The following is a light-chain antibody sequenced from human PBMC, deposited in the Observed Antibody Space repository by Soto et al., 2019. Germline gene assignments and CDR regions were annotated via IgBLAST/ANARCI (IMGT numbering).Light chain of an antibody. Sequence: AIRMTQSPSSLSASTGDRVTITCRASQGISSYLAWYQQKPGKAPKLLIYAASTLQSGVQSRFSGSGSGTDFTLTIRCLQSEDFATYYCKQYNSYSLTFGQGTKVDIK. J-gene: IGKJ1*01. CDR2: AAS. V-gene: IGKV1-8*01. CDR3: KQYNSYSLT. CDR1: QGISSY.